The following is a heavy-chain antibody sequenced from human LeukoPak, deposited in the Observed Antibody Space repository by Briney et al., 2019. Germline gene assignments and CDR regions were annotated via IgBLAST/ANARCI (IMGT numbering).Heavy chain of an antibody. Sequence: GGSLRLSCAASGFTFSSYAMSWVRQAPGKGLEWVSAISGSGGSTYYADSVKGRFTISRDNSKNTLYLQMNSLRAEDTAVYHCAKAQAAGKYNWFDPWGEGTLVTVSS. V-gene: IGHV3-23*01. CDR3: AKAQAAGKYNWFDP. J-gene: IGHJ5*02. CDR1: GFTFSSYA. CDR2: ISGSGGST. D-gene: IGHD6-13*01.